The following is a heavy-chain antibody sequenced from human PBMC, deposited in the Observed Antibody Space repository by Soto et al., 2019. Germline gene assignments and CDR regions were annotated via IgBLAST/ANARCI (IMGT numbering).Heavy chain of an antibody. Sequence: ASVKVSCKASGYTFTSYDINWVRQATGQRLERMGWMNPNSGNTGYAQKFQGRVTMTRNTSISTAYMELSSLRSEDTAVYYCARVGYSGYDMRFYYYYGMDVWGQGTTVTVSS. D-gene: IGHD5-12*01. J-gene: IGHJ6*02. CDR2: MNPNSGNT. CDR3: ARVGYSGYDMRFYYYYGMDV. V-gene: IGHV1-8*01. CDR1: GYTFTSYD.